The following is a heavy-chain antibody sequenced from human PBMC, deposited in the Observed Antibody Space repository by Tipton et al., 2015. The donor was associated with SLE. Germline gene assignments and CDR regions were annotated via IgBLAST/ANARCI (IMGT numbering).Heavy chain of an antibody. V-gene: IGHV4-4*07. Sequence: TLSLTCTVSSGSISTYYWNWIRQPAGKGLKWIGRVYTSRNTNYNSSLKSRVTMSVDTSRNQFSLKLISVTAADTAVYYCAREYSSSSGRAFDIWGQGTMVTVSS. CDR1: SGSISTYY. D-gene: IGHD6-6*01. J-gene: IGHJ3*02. CDR3: AREYSSSSGRAFDI. CDR2: VYTSRNT.